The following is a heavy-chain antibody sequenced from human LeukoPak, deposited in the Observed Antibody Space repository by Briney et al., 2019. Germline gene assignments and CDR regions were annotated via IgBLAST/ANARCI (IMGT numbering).Heavy chain of an antibody. CDR1: GFTFSSYA. Sequence: PGGSLRLSCAASGFTFSSYAMSWVRQAPGKGLEWVSAISGTGGNTYYADSVKGRFTISRDNSKNTLYLQMNSLRAEDTAVYYCAKVEGDWFDPWGQGTLVTVSS. V-gene: IGHV3-23*01. CDR2: ISGTGGNT. D-gene: IGHD3-16*01. CDR3: AKVEGDWFDP. J-gene: IGHJ5*02.